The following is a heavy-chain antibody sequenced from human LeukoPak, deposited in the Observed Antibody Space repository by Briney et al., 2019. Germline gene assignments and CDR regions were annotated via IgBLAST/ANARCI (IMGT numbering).Heavy chain of an antibody. CDR3: VMSDY. V-gene: IGHV3-48*03. Sequence: GGSLRLSCAASGFTFSSFEMNWVRQAPGKGLEWVSYISGSGSTVYYADSVRGRFTISRDNAKNSLHLQMNSLRAEDTAVYFCVMSDYWGQGILVTVSS. J-gene: IGHJ4*02. CDR2: ISGSGSTV. CDR1: GFTFSSFE.